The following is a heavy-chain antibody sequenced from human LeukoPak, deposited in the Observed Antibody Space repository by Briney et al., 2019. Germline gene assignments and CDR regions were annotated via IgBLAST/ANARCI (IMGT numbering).Heavy chain of an antibody. D-gene: IGHD3-10*01. J-gene: IGHJ5*02. V-gene: IGHV1-24*01. Sequence: ASVKVSCKVSGYTLTELSMHWVQQAPGKGLEWMGGFDPEDGETIYAQKFQGRVTMTEDTSTDTAYMELSSLRSEDTAVYYCATVRAVRGVIVWFDPWGQGTLVTVSS. CDR3: ATVRAVRGVIVWFDP. CDR1: GYTLTELS. CDR2: FDPEDGET.